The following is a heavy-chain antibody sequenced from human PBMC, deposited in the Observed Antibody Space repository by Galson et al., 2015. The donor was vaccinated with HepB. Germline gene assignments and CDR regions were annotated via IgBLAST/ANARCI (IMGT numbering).Heavy chain of an antibody. CDR2: ISSRSSYI. Sequence: SLRLSCAASGFTFSSYSMNWVRQAPGKGLEWVSPISSRSSYIYYADSVKGRFTISRDNAKNSLYLQMNSLRAEDTAVYYCARAEIAAAGTSNYWGQGTLVTVSS. V-gene: IGHV3-21*01. CDR1: GFTFSSYS. D-gene: IGHD6-13*01. J-gene: IGHJ4*02. CDR3: ARAEIAAAGTSNY.